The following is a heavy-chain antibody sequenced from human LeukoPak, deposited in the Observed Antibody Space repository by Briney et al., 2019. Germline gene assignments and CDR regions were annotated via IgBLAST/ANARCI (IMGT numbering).Heavy chain of an antibody. D-gene: IGHD1-26*01. J-gene: IGHJ6*03. V-gene: IGHV4-31*03. CDR3: ARAGGGVLTGAPDYSHYMDV. CDR2: IYYSGST. Sequence: SQTLSLTCTVSGGSISSGGYYWSWIRQHPGKGLEWIGYIYYSGSTNYNPSLKSRVTISVDTSKNQFSLKLSSVTAADTAVYYCARAGGGVLTGAPDYSHYMDVWGKGPTVTVSS. CDR1: GGSISSGGYY.